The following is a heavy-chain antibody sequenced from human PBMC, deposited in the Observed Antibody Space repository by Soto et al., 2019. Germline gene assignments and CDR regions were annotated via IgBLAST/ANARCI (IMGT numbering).Heavy chain of an antibody. CDR3: AKLPSTTVVTPAWVNYFDY. CDR1: GFTFSSYA. D-gene: IGHD4-17*01. J-gene: IGHJ4*02. Sequence: GGSLRLSCAASGFTFSSYALSWVRQAPGMRLEWVSTIDDSGGSTYYADSVKGRFTISRDNSKNTLYLQMNILRAEDTAVYYCAKLPSTTVVTPAWVNYFDYWGQGTLVTVSS. V-gene: IGHV3-23*01. CDR2: IDDSGGST.